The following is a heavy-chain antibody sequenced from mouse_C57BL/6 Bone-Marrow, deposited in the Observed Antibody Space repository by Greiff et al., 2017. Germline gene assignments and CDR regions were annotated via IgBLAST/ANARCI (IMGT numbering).Heavy chain of an antibody. CDR1: GYTFTDYY. J-gene: IGHJ4*01. Sequence: QVHVKQSGAELVRPGASVKLSCKASGYTFTDYYINWVKQRPGQGLEWIARIYPGSGNTYYNEKFKGKATLTAEKSSSTAYMQLSSLTSEDSAVYFCAREGITTVVATPYYYAMDYWGQGTSVTVSS. CDR3: AREGITTVVATPYYYAMDY. CDR2: IYPGSGNT. V-gene: IGHV1-76*01. D-gene: IGHD1-1*01.